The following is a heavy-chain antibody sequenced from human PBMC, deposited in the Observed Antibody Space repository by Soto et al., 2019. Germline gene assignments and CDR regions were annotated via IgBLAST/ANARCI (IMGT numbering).Heavy chain of an antibody. V-gene: IGHV3-23*01. CDR2: ISGSGGST. CDR3: AKLRRLGPANP. J-gene: IGHJ5*02. CDR1: GFTFGSYG. Sequence: GGSLRLSCAASGFTFGSYGMSWVGQAPGKGLEWVSAISGSGGSTYYADSVKGRFTISRDNSKNTLYLQMNSLRAEDTAVYYCAKLRRLGPANPWGQGTLVTVSS. D-gene: IGHD3-16*01.